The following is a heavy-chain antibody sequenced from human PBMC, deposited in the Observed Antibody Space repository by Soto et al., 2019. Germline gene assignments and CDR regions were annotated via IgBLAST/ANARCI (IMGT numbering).Heavy chain of an antibody. CDR3: AKDGTYCGGDCYPIFNFDY. CDR2: ISGSGGST. J-gene: IGHJ4*02. Sequence: PVRPLRPSYAAAECTFSSYAMSWILQAPGKGLEWVSAISGSGGSTYYADSVKGRFTISRDNSKNTLYLQMNSLRAEDTAVYYCAKDGTYCGGDCYPIFNFDYWGQGTLVTVSS. CDR1: ECTFSSYA. D-gene: IGHD2-21*02. V-gene: IGHV3-23*01.